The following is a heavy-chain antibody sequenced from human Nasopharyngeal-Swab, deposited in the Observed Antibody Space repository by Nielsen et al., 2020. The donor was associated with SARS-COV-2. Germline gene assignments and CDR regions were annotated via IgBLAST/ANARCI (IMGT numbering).Heavy chain of an antibody. CDR1: GFTFNEYT. J-gene: IGHJ4*02. CDR3: ARDTPAMFAY. V-gene: IGHV3-21*01. Sequence: GESLKISCAASGFTFNEYTMNWVRQAPGKGLEWVSAISSRGDYIYYAPSVKGRFTISRDDAKNSLYLQMNSLRAEDTALYYCARDTPAMFAYWGQGTLVTVSS. CDR2: ISSRGDYI.